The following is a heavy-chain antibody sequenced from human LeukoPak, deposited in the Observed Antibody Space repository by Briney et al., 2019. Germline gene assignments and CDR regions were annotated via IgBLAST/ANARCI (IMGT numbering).Heavy chain of an antibody. Sequence: ASVKVSCKASGYTFTSYGISWVRQAPGQGLEWMGWISAYNGNTNYAQKLQGRVTMTTDTSTSTAYMELRSLRSDDTAVYYCARARGYGDYVYYYGMDVWGQGTTVTVSS. CDR2: ISAYNGNT. CDR3: ARARGYGDYVYYYGMDV. CDR1: GYTFTSYG. D-gene: IGHD4-17*01. V-gene: IGHV1-18*01. J-gene: IGHJ6*02.